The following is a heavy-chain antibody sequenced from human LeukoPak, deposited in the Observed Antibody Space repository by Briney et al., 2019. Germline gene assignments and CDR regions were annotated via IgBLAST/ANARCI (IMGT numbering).Heavy chain of an antibody. CDR1: GGSISSSNW. CDR3: ARAKGDYDILTGYFPYYFDY. V-gene: IGHV4-4*02. D-gene: IGHD3-9*01. CDR2: IYHSGST. Sequence: PSETLSLTCAVSGGSISSSNWWSWVRQPPGQGLEWIGEIYHSGSTNYNPPLKSRVTISVDKSKNQFSLKLSSVTAADTAVYYCARAKGDYDILTGYFPYYFDYWGQGTLVTVSS. J-gene: IGHJ4*02.